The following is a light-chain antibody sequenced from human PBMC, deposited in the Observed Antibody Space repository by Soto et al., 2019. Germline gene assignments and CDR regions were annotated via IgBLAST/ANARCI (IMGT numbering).Light chain of an antibody. CDR2: DVS. Sequence: QSALTQPASVSGSPGQSITISCTGTSSDVGGYNYVSWYQHHPGKAPKLILYDVSNRPSGVSNRFSGSKSGNTASLTISGLQPEDEADYYCSSYTTSNTRQIVFGTGTKVTVL. CDR1: SSDVGGYNY. CDR3: SSYTTSNTRQIV. V-gene: IGLV2-14*03. J-gene: IGLJ1*01.